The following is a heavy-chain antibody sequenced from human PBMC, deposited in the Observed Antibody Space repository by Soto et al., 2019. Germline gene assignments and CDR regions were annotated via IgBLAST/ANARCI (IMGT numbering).Heavy chain of an antibody. CDR2: IYYSGST. J-gene: IGHJ3*02. D-gene: IGHD3-22*01. Sequence: PSETLSLTCTVSGGSISSGGYYWSWIRQHPGKGLEWIGYIYYSGSTYYNPSLKSRVTISVDTSKNQFSLKLSSVTAADTAVYYCARDGMLNYYDSSGYRNAFDIWGQGTMVTVSS. V-gene: IGHV4-31*03. CDR3: ARDGMLNYYDSSGYRNAFDI. CDR1: GGSISSGGYY.